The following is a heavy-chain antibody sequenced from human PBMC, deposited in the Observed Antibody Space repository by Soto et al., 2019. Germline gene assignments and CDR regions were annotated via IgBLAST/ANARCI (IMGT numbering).Heavy chain of an antibody. D-gene: IGHD1-1*01. CDR1: GGSISSYY. V-gene: IGHV4-59*01. CDR3: ARLGGRNEGTFDY. J-gene: IGHJ4*02. Sequence: SETLSLTCTVSGGSISSYYWSWIRQPPGKGLEWIGYIYYSGSTNYNPSLKSRVTISVDTSKNQFSLKLSSVTAADTAVYYCARLGGRNEGTFDYWGQGTLVTVSS. CDR2: IYYSGST.